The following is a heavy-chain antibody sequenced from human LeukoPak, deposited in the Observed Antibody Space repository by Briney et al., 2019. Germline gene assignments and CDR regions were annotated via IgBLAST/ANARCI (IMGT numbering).Heavy chain of an antibody. Sequence: GESLKISCEGSGYSFSNYWIGWVRQMPGKGLEWMGIIYPGDSDTRYSPSFQGQATISADKSISTAYLQWSSLKASDTAMYYCARAKQWREPNDAFDIWGQGTMVTVSS. D-gene: IGHD6-19*01. J-gene: IGHJ3*02. CDR2: IYPGDSDT. CDR1: GYSFSNYW. V-gene: IGHV5-51*01. CDR3: ARAKQWREPNDAFDI.